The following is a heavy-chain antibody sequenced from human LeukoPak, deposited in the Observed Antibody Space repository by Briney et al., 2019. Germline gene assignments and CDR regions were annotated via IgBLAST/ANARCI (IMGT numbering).Heavy chain of an antibody. V-gene: IGHV3-13*01. Sequence: RGSLRLSCAASGFTFSSYDMHWVRQATGKGLEWVSAIGTAGDTYYPGSVKGRFTISRENAKNSLYLQMNSLRAGDTAVYYCARADGDYGFDYWGQGTLVTVSS. J-gene: IGHJ4*02. CDR2: IGTAGDT. D-gene: IGHD4-17*01. CDR3: ARADGDYGFDY. CDR1: GFTFSSYD.